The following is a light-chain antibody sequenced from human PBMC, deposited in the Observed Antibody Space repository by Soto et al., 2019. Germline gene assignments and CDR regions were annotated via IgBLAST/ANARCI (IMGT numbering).Light chain of an antibody. J-gene: IGKJ1*01. CDR3: QQYYSTPRT. CDR1: QSVLYSSNNRNN. Sequence: IVMTQSPDSPAVSLGERATINCKSSQSVLYSSNNRNNLAWYQQKPGQPPKLLIYWASTRESGVPDRFSGSGSGTDFTLTISSLQAEDVAVYYCQQYYSTPRTFGQGTKVEIK. V-gene: IGKV4-1*01. CDR2: WAS.